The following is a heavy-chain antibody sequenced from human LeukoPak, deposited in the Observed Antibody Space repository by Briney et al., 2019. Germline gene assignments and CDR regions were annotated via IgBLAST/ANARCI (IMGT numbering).Heavy chain of an antibody. Sequence: GRSLRLSCAASGFTFSSYGMQWVRQAPGKGLEWVAVIWYDGSNKYYADSVKGRFTISRDNSKNTLYLQMNSLRAEDTAVYYCARGKYSGYDPLNYWGQGTLVTVSS. CDR2: IWYDGSNK. D-gene: IGHD5-12*01. CDR1: GFTFSSYG. J-gene: IGHJ4*02. V-gene: IGHV3-33*01. CDR3: ARGKYSGYDPLNY.